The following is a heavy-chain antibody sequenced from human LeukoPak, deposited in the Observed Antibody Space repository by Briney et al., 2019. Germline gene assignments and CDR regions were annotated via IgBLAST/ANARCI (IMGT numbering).Heavy chain of an antibody. V-gene: IGHV1-2*02. J-gene: IGHJ4*02. CDR1: GYTFTRFG. CDR2: INPNSGGT. D-gene: IGHD3-10*01. Sequence: ASVKVSCKASGYTFTRFGINWVRQAPGQGLEWMGWINPNSGGTNYAQKFQGRVTMTRDTSISTAYMELSRLRSDDTAVYYCARSGWYYGSGSCEGSFDYWGQGTLVTVSS. CDR3: ARSGWYYGSGSCEGSFDY.